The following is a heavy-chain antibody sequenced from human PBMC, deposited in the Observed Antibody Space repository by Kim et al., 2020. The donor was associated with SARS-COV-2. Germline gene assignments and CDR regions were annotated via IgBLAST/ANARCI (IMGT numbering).Heavy chain of an antibody. V-gene: IGHV1-3*01. J-gene: IGHJ6*02. CDR2: INVGNGHT. CDR1: GYTFTSYA. D-gene: IGHD3-10*01. Sequence: ASVKVSCKPSGYTFTSYAMHWVRQAPGQRLEWMGWINVGNGHTKYSQKFQGTVTLTWDTSASTAYMSVSSLTSEDTAVYYCAKERGTGGVDVWGQGTTVTVSS. CDR3: AKERGTGGVDV.